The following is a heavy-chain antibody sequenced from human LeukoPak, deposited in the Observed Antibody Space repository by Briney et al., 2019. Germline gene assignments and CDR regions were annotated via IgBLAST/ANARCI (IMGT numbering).Heavy chain of an antibody. Sequence: PVGSLRLSCAASGFTFSNAWMSWVRQAPGKGLEWVGRIKSKTDGGTTDYAAPVKGRFTISRDDSKNTLYLQMNSLKTEDTAVYYCTTLKDIVVVVAATPDYHYYMDVWGKGTTVTVSS. CDR2: IKSKTDGGTT. D-gene: IGHD2-15*01. CDR1: GFTFSNAW. J-gene: IGHJ6*03. V-gene: IGHV3-15*01. CDR3: TTLKDIVVVVAATPDYHYYMDV.